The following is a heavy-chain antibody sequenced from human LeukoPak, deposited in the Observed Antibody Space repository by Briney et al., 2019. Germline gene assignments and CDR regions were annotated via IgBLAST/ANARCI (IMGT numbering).Heavy chain of an antibody. CDR3: ARYLLPQFVGWFDP. J-gene: IGHJ5*02. V-gene: IGHV5-51*01. CDR2: ICPGDSAT. Sequence: GAALEISCEGSGSLFTSYLIGGGRQMPGKGLEWGGIICPGDSATRYSPSFQGQVTISADKSISTAYLQWSSLKASDTAMYYCARYLLPQFVGWFDPWGQGTLVTVSS. CDR1: GSLFTSYL. D-gene: IGHD2-2*01.